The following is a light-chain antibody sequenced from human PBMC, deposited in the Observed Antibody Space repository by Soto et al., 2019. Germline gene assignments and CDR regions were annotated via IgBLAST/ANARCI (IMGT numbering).Light chain of an antibody. CDR2: AAS. Sequence: IQLTQSPTSLSASVGDRVTFTCRASQSISNFLNWYQHKPGKAPKLVIYAASSLLSGVPSRFSGSGAGTAFSHTITTRQPEDFATYYCQQSYRFHYTFAQGTNLEIK. CDR3: QQSYRFHYT. J-gene: IGKJ2*01. CDR1: QSISNF. V-gene: IGKV1-39*01.